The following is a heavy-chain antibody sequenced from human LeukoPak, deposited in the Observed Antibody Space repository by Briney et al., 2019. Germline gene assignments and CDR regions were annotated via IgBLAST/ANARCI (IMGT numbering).Heavy chain of an antibody. CDR2: INTNTGNP. D-gene: IGHD3-10*01. J-gene: IGHJ5*02. CDR3: AREGGVRGVIISSWFDP. CDR1: GYTFTSYA. V-gene: IGHV7-4-1*02. Sequence: ASVKVSCKASGYTFTSYAMNWVRQAPGQGLEWMGWINTNTGNPTYAQGFTGRFVFSLDTSVSTAYLQISSLKAEDTAVYYCAREGGVRGVIISSWFDPWGQGTPVTASS.